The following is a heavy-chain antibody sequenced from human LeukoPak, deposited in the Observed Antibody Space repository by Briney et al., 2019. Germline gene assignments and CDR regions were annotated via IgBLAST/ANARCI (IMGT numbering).Heavy chain of an antibody. CDR1: GYAFINYA. Sequence: ASVKVSCKTSGYAFINYAINWVRQAPGQGLEWMGWINTNTGNPTYAQGFTGRFVFSLDTSVSTTYLQISSLETEDTAIYYCARSNNDGDFLGVGFDYWGQGALVTVSS. D-gene: IGHD2-21*02. J-gene: IGHJ4*02. CDR3: ARSNNDGDFLGVGFDY. V-gene: IGHV7-4-1*02. CDR2: INTNTGNP.